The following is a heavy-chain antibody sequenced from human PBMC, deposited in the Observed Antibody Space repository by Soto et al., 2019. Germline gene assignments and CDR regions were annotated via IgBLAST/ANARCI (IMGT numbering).Heavy chain of an antibody. CDR3: AKLARYDYIWGSYPFNDAFDI. V-gene: IGHV3-23*01. CDR1: GFTFSSYA. J-gene: IGHJ3*02. D-gene: IGHD3-16*02. Sequence: GGSLRLSCAASGFTFSSYAMSWVRQAPGKGLEWVSAISGSGGSTYYADSVKGRFTISRDNSKNTLYLQMNSLRAEDTAVYYCAKLARYDYIWGSYPFNDAFDIWGQGTMVTVSS. CDR2: ISGSGGST.